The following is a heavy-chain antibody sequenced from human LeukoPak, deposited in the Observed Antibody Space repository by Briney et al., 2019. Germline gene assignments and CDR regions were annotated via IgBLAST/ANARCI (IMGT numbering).Heavy chain of an antibody. D-gene: IGHD3-3*01. CDR3: AKHRSGTYKYYMDV. CDR1: GFTFNKYA. V-gene: IGHV3-23*01. J-gene: IGHJ6*03. Sequence: GGSLRLSCAASGFTFNKYAMSWVRQAPGMGLEWLSYVSGSGCATYYADSVKGRFTISRDNSKNTVYLQMGSLGAEDTAVYYCAKHRSGTYKYYMDVWGNGTAVTVSS. CDR2: VSGSGCAT.